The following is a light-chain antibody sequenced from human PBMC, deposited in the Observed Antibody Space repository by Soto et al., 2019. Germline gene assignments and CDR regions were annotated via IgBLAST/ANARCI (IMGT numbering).Light chain of an antibody. CDR1: QSVSSY. Sequence: EIVMTQSPATLSVSPGERATLSCRASQSVSSYLAWYQQKPVHSPRLLIYDASNSATGIPARFRGSGSGTDFTLTISSLEPEDFAAYYCQQRSNWPPITFGQGTRLEI. J-gene: IGKJ5*01. CDR2: DAS. V-gene: IGKV3-11*01. CDR3: QQRSNWPPIT.